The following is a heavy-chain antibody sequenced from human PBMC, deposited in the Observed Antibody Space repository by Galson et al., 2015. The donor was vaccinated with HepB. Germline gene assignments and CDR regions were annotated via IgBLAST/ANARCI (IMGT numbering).Heavy chain of an antibody. CDR1: GFTFSSYD. Sequence: SLRLSCAASGFTFSSYDMHWVRQVTGKGLEWVSVIYTNGGPKYRGSVKGRFTISRENAKNSFDLQMNSLRAGDTAVYYCTRDGPYGMDVWGQGTTVTVSS. J-gene: IGHJ6*02. CDR3: TRDGPYGMDV. V-gene: IGHV3-13*05. CDR2: IYTNGGP.